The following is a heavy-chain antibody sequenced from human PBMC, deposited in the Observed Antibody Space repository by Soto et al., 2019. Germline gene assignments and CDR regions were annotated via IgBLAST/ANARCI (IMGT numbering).Heavy chain of an antibody. J-gene: IGHJ4*02. D-gene: IGHD4-17*01. CDR1: GGSFSGYY. V-gene: IGHV4-34*01. CDR3: ARATVALDY. Sequence: SETLSLTCAVYGGSFSGYYWSWIRQPPGKGLEWIGEINHSGSTNYNPSLKSRVTISVDTSKNQFSLKLSSVTAADKAVYYCARATVALDYWGQGTLVTVSS. CDR2: INHSGST.